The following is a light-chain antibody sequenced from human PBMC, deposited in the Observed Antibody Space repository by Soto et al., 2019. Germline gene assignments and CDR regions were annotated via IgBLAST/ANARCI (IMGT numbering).Light chain of an antibody. CDR3: QQSYSTTWT. CDR1: PSIRSS. Sequence: DIQMTQSPSSLSASVGDRVTITCRARPSIRSSLNWYQQKPGKAHKLLVYAASSLQRGLPSWFVGSGSGTDFTVTISSLQPEDFATYYWQQSYSTTWTFGQGTKVEIK. V-gene: IGKV1-39*01. J-gene: IGKJ1*01. CDR2: AAS.